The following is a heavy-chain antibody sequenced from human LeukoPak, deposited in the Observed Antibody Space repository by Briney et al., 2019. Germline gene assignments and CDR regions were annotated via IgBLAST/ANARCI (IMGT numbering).Heavy chain of an antibody. J-gene: IGHJ5*02. V-gene: IGHV4-59*01. CDR1: GDSIRSYY. D-gene: IGHD5/OR15-5a*01. CDR2: IYSNGNT. Sequence: SETLSLTCTVSGDSIRSYYWHWIRQPPGKGLEWIGYIYSNGNTNYNPSLESRVTMSIDPSKTHFSLGLSSVTAADTAIYYCARTLYLLSSFAPWGQGTLVTVSS. CDR3: ARTLYLLSSFAP.